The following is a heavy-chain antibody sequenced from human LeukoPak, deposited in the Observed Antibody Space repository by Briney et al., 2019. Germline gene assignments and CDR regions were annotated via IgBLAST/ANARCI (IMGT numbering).Heavy chain of an antibody. J-gene: IGHJ3*02. D-gene: IGHD6-13*01. V-gene: IGHV1-69*05. CDR2: IIPIFGTA. CDR1: GGTFSSYA. Sequence: SVKVFCKASGGTFSSYAISWVRQAPGQGLEWMGRIIPIFGTANYAQKFQGRVTITTDESTSTAYMELSSLRSEDTAVYYCARPSERYSSSLNLVGGAFDIWGQGTMVTVSS. CDR3: ARPSERYSSSLNLVGGAFDI.